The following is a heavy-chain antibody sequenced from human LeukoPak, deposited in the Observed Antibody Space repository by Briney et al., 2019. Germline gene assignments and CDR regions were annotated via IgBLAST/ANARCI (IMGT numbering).Heavy chain of an antibody. V-gene: IGHV4-59*08. Sequence: SETLSLTCTVSGGSISSYYWSWIRQPPGKGLEWIGYIYYSGSTNYNPSLKSRVTISVDTSENQFSLKLSSVTAADTAVYYCARREVAGTFDPWGQGTLVTVSS. CDR1: GGSISSYY. CDR2: IYYSGST. D-gene: IGHD6-19*01. CDR3: ARREVAGTFDP. J-gene: IGHJ5*02.